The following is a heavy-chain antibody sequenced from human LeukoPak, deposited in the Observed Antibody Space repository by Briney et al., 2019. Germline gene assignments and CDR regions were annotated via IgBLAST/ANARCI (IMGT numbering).Heavy chain of an antibody. CDR2: ISLSGNTI. Sequence: PGGSLRLSCAASGFTFSSYEMNWVRQAPGKGLEWISYISLSGNTIYYADSVKGRFTISRDNAQNSLYLQMNSLRAGDTAVYYCARRLTTVSRGPFDYWGQGTVVTVS. V-gene: IGHV3-48*03. D-gene: IGHD4-11*01. CDR1: GFTFSSYE. CDR3: ARRLTTVSRGPFDY. J-gene: IGHJ4*02.